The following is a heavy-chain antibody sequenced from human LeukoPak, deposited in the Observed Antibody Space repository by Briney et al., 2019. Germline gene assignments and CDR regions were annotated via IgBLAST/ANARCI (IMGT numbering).Heavy chain of an antibody. D-gene: IGHD2-15*01. J-gene: IGHJ4*02. V-gene: IGHV5-51*01. CDR1: GSRFTSYW. Sequence: GASLKISCKGSGSRFTSYWIGWVRQMPGKGLEWMGIIYPGDSDTRYSPSFQGQVTISADKSISTAYLQWSSLKASDTAMYYCARRVGYCSGGSCSMFDYWGQGTLVTVSA. CDR2: IYPGDSDT. CDR3: ARRVGYCSGGSCSMFDY.